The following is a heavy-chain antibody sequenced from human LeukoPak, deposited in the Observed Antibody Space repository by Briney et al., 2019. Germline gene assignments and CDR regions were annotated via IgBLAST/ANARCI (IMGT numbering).Heavy chain of an antibody. V-gene: IGHV4-4*07. CDR3: ASTDSNGGAFDI. CDR2: IYASGST. Sequence: SETLSLTCTVSGGSISSYDWGWLRQPPGKRLEWIGRIYASGSTNYNPSLKSRVSISVDTSKNQFSLNLSSVTAADTAIYYCASTDSNGGAFDIWGQGTVVTVSS. CDR1: GGSISSYD. D-gene: IGHD3-22*01. J-gene: IGHJ3*02.